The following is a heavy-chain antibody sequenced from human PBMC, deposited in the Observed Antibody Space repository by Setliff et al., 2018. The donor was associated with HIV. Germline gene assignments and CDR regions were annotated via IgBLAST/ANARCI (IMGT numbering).Heavy chain of an antibody. CDR1: GFTFSSSG. J-gene: IGHJ6*02. D-gene: IGHD3-22*01. CDR3: ARDPSGYYLYYYYAMDV. CDR2: ISGSGAGT. Sequence: PGGSLRLSCAASGFTFSSSGMSWVRQAPGKGLEWVSSISGSGAGTYYADSVKGRFTISRDNAKKSLYLQMNSLRAEDTAVYYCARDPSGYYLYYYYAMDVWGQGTTVTVSS. V-gene: IGHV3-23*01.